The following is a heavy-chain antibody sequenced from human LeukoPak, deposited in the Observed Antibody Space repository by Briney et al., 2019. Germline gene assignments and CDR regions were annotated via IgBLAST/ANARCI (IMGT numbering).Heavy chain of an antibody. CDR1: GFTFSRSW. CDR2: INSDGSST. V-gene: IGHV3-74*01. Sequence: GGSLRVSCAASGFTFSRSWMHWVRQGPGKGLVWVSRINSDGSSTRYADFVKGRFTISRDNAKNTLYLQMNSLRSEDTALYYCVRDNYYGMDVWGQGTTVTVSS. CDR3: VRDNYYGMDV. J-gene: IGHJ6*02.